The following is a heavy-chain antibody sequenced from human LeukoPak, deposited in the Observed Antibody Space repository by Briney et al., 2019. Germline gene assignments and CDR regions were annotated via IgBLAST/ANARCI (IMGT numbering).Heavy chain of an antibody. CDR2: SSPNSGGT. CDR1: GYTFTGYY. D-gene: IGHD2-2*01. V-gene: IGHV1-2*02. J-gene: IGHJ4*02. Sequence: ASVKVSCKASGYTFTGYYIHWVRQAPGQGLEWMGWSSPNSGGTNYAQKFQGRVTMTRDTSISTAYMELSRLRSDDTAVYYCARGTFKASFDYWGQGTLVTVSS. CDR3: ARGTFKASFDY.